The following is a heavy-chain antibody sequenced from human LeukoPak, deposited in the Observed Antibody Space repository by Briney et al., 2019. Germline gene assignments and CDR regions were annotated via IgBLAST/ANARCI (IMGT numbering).Heavy chain of an antibody. CDR1: GFTFSSYS. J-gene: IGHJ4*02. CDR2: ISSSSSYI. D-gene: IGHD2-21*02. V-gene: IGHV3-21*04. Sequence: GGSLRLSCAASGFTFSSYSMNWVRQAPGKGLEWVSSISSSSSYIYYADSVKGRFTISRDTSKNTLYLQMDSLRAEDTAMYYCVRGGGAYCGTDCHRNFDYWGQGTLVTVSS. CDR3: VRGGGAYCGTDCHRNFDY.